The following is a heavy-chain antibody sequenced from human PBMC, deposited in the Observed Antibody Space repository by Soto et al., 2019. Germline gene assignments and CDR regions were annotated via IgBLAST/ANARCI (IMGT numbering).Heavy chain of an antibody. CDR1: GFTFSSYS. D-gene: IGHD3-3*01. CDR3: ARDFVKALNYDFWSGYSFDY. J-gene: IGHJ4*02. CDR2: ISSSSSTI. Sequence: GGSLRLSCAASGFTFSSYSMNWVRQAPGKGLEWVSYISSSSSTIYYADSLKGRFTISRDNAKNSLYLQMNSLRAEDTAVYYCARDFVKALNYDFWSGYSFDYWGQGTLVTVSS. V-gene: IGHV3-48*01.